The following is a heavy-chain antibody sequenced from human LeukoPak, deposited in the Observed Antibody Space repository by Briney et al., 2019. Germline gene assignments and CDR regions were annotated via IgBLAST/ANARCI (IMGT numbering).Heavy chain of an antibody. CDR3: ARGYCCSTSCYYYYGMDV. CDR2: INHSGST. CDR1: GGSFSGYY. Sequence: SETLSLTCAVYGGSFSGYYWSWIRQPPGKGLEWIGEINHSGSTNYNPSLKSRVTISVDTSKNQFSLKLSSVTAADTAVYYCARGYCCSTSCYYYYGMDVWGQGTTVTVSS. V-gene: IGHV4-34*01. D-gene: IGHD2-2*01. J-gene: IGHJ6*02.